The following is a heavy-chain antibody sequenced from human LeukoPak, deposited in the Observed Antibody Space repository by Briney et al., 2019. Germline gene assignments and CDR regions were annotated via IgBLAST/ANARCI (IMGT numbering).Heavy chain of an antibody. CDR1: GFTFTSSA. Sequence: GASVKVSCKASGFTFTSSAMQWVRQARGQRLEWIGWIVVGSGNTNYAQKFQERVTITRDMSTSTAYMELSSLRSEDTAVYYCAAYSSSWEKFYCYYGMDVWGQGTTVTVSS. J-gene: IGHJ6*02. CDR2: IVVGSGNT. CDR3: AAYSSSWEKFYCYYGMDV. D-gene: IGHD6-13*01. V-gene: IGHV1-58*02.